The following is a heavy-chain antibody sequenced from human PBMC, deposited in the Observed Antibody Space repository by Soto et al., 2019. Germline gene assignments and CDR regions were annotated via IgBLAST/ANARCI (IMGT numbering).Heavy chain of an antibody. J-gene: IGHJ3*02. Sequence: QVQLVESGGGVVQPGRSLRLSCAASGFTFSSYGMHWVRQAPGKGLEWVAVISYDGTNNYYTESVKGRFTISRDNSKNTLFLQMNSLRAEDTAVYFCAKGECSGGSCYFSAFDIWGQGTMVTVSS. CDR3: AKGECSGGSCYFSAFDI. D-gene: IGHD2-15*01. CDR1: GFTFSSYG. V-gene: IGHV3-30*18. CDR2: ISYDGTNN.